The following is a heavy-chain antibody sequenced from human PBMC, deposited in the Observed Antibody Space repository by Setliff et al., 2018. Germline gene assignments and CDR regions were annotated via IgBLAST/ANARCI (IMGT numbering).Heavy chain of an antibody. CDR3: ARDPGFRSGTWALDN. V-gene: IGHV4-39*07. CDR1: GGYYY. D-gene: IGHD3-16*01. J-gene: IGHJ4*02. CDR2: LSFAGDA. Sequence: SETLSLTCTVSGGYYYWAWIRQTPGKGLEWVGSLSFAGDAYYNPSLKSRVTMSLDTSKNQFSLRVKSVTAADTALYSCARDPGFRSGTWALDNWGQGTLVTVSS.